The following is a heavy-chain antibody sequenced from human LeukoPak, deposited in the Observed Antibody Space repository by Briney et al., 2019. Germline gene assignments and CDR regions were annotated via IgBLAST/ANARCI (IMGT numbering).Heavy chain of an antibody. CDR3: AKGSRGFDH. J-gene: IGHJ4*02. CDR1: GFTFSTYA. CDR2: IGGIVGGT. D-gene: IGHD2-2*01. Sequence: PGGSLRLSCAAYGFTFSTYAMSWVRQAPGKGLEWAASIGGIVGGTNYADSVKGRFTISRDTSKNTLYLQMSSLRAEDTALYYCAKGSRGFDHWGQGTLVTVSS. V-gene: IGHV3-23*01.